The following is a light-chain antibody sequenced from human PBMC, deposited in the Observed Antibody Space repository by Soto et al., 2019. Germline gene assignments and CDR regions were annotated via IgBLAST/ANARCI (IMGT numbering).Light chain of an antibody. V-gene: IGKV1-33*01. Sequence: QMTQSPSSLSASVGDRVIITCKANQSIANFLNWFQHKPGQAPKLLISDASHLELGVSSRFSGSRSGTDFVLEISNLQSEDVATYFCQQYEDLPLTFGGGTKVDI. CDR1: QSIANF. CDR2: DAS. J-gene: IGKJ4*01. CDR3: QQYEDLPLT.